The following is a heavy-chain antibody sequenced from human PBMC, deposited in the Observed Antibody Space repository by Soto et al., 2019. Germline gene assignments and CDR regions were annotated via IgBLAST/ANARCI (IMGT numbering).Heavy chain of an antibody. CDR1: GFTFSSYW. J-gene: IGHJ5*02. CDR3: ARVPGFGGLSWFDP. V-gene: IGHV3-7*03. CDR2: IKQDGSEK. Sequence: GGSLRLSCAASGFTFSSYWMSWVRQAPGKGLEWVANIKQDGSEKYYVDSVKGRFTISRDNAKNSLYLQMNSLRAEDTAVYYCARVPGFGGLSWFDPWGQGTLVTVSS. D-gene: IGHD3-10*01.